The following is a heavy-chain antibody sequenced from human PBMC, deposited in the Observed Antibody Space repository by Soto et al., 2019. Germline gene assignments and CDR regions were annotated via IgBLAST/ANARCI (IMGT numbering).Heavy chain of an antibody. D-gene: IGHD3-10*01. Sequence: EVQLLESGGGLVQPGGSLRLSCAASGFTFSNYGMSWVRQAPGKGLEWVSGISGSGESTYYADSVRGRFTISRDNSENTLYLHIDSLRAEDTALYYCARHSGDVYYYYGSDVWGQGTTVTVSS. CDR1: GFTFSNYG. V-gene: IGHV3-23*01. CDR2: ISGSGEST. CDR3: ARHSGDVYYYYGSDV. J-gene: IGHJ6*02.